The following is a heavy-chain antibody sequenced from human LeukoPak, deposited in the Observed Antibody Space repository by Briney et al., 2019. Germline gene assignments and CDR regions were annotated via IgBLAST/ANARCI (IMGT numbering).Heavy chain of an antibody. V-gene: IGHV4-59*01. CDR2: IYYSGST. D-gene: IGHD2-15*01. Sequence: SETLSLTCTVSGGSISSYYWSWIRQPPGKGLEWIGYIYYSGSTNYNPSLKSRVTISVDTSKNQFSLKLSSVTAADTAVYYCARGRVAYSAYYFDYWGRGTLVTVSS. CDR3: ARGRVAYSAYYFDY. J-gene: IGHJ4*02. CDR1: GGSISSYY.